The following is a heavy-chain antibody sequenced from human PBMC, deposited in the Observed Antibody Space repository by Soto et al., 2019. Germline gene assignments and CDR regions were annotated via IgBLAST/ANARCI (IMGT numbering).Heavy chain of an antibody. CDR3: ARDLDSGYDPAEYFQL. J-gene: IGHJ1*01. CDR2: INAGNGNT. CDR1: GYTFTSYA. D-gene: IGHD5-12*01. Sequence: ASVKVSCKASGYTFTSYAMHWVRQAPGQRLEWMGWINAGNGNTKYSQKFQGRVTITRDTSASTAYMELSSLRSEDTAVYYCARDLDSGYDPAEYFQLWGQGTLVTVSS. V-gene: IGHV1-3*01.